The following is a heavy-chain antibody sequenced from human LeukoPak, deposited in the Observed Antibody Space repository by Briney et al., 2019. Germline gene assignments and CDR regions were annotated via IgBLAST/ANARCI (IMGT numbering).Heavy chain of an antibody. CDR3: ARAANHRIAALFDY. J-gene: IGHJ4*02. CDR2: IIPILGIA. CDR1: GGTFSSYA. D-gene: IGHD6-13*01. Sequence: EASVKVSCKASGGTFSSYAISWVRQAPGQGLEWMGRIIPILGIANYAQKFQGRVTITADKSTSTAYMELSSLRSEDTAVYYCARAANHRIAALFDYWGQGTLVTVSS. V-gene: IGHV1-69*04.